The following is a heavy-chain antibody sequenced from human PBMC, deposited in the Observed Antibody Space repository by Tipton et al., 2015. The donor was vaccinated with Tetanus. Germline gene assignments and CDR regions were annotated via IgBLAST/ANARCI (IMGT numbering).Heavy chain of an antibody. V-gene: IGHV3-21*01. CDR3: ASGSALDY. D-gene: IGHD6-25*01. CDR1: GFTFSTTK. J-gene: IGHJ4*02. CDR2: ISSTSRYI. Sequence: SLRLSCGVSGFTFSTTKMNWVRQAPGRGLEWVSSISSTSRYIYYADSLKGRFTISRDNAKNSLSLQMNSLRTDDTAVYYCASGSALDYWGQGTLVTVSS.